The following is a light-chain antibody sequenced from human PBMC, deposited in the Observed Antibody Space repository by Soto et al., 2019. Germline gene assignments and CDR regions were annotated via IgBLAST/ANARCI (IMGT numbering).Light chain of an antibody. J-gene: IGKJ3*01. CDR3: QQFNSYPRT. Sequence: AMQLTQSPSSLSASVGDRVTITCRASQGIGSALAWYQQKPGQAPKLLIYDASSLESGVPSGFSGSGSGTDFTLTISSLQPEDFATYYCQQFNSYPRTFGPGTKVDIK. V-gene: IGKV1-13*02. CDR1: QGIGSA. CDR2: DAS.